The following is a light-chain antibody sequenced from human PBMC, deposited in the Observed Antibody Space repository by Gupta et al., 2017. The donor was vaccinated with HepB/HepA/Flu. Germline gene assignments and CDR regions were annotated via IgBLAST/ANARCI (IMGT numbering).Light chain of an antibody. V-gene: IGLV2-14*03. CDR1: SSDVGAYNY. Sequence: QSVLTQPASVSGSPGQSLTISCTGSSSDVGAYNYVSWYQQHPGQIPKLIIYDVNNRPSGVSNRFSGSKSGNTASLTISGLQAEDEADYYCSSDTRADSLVFGGGTKVTV. CDR2: DVN. CDR3: SSDTRADSLV. J-gene: IGLJ2*01.